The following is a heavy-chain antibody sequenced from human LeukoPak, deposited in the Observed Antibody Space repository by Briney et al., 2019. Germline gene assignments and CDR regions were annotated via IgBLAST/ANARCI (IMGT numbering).Heavy chain of an antibody. V-gene: IGHV5-51*01. J-gene: IGHJ4*02. Sequence: GESLKISCKGSGYSFTSYWIGWVRQMPGKGLEWMGIIYPGDSDTRYSPSFQGQVTISADKSISTAYLQWSSLKASDTAMYYCASPPYYDILTGEVFDYWGQGTLVTVPS. D-gene: IGHD3-9*01. CDR2: IYPGDSDT. CDR1: GYSFTSYW. CDR3: ASPPYYDILTGEVFDY.